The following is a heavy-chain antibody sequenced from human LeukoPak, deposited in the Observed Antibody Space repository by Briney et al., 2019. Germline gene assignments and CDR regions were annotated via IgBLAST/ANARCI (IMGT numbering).Heavy chain of an antibody. V-gene: IGHV4-34*01. CDR2: INHSGST. D-gene: IGHD4-17*01. CDR3: ARAAHVIYGDDNYYYYMDV. CDR1: GGSFSGYY. Sequence: PSETLSLTCAVYGGSFSGYYWSWIRQPPGKGLEWIGEINHSGSTNYNPSLKSRVTISVDTSKNQFSLKLSSVTAADTAVYYCARAAHVIYGDDNYYYYMDVWGKGTTVTVSS. J-gene: IGHJ6*03.